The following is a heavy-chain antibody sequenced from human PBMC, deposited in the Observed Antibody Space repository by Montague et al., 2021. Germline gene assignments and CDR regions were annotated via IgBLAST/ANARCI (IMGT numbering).Heavy chain of an antibody. CDR2: IFGKGNDI. CDR1: GFTFSSFA. D-gene: IGHD5-18*01. V-gene: IGHV3-48*03. Sequence: SLRLSCAASGFTFSSFAMHWVRQAPGKGLEWVSFIFGKGNDINYADSVKGRFTISRDNTKNSLYLQMDSLEPEDSAVYYCSKECNEAAGYANDYWGQGTLVTVSP. J-gene: IGHJ4*02. CDR3: SKECNEAAGYANDY.